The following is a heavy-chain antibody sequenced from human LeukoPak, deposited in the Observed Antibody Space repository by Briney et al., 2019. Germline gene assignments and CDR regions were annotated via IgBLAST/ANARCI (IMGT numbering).Heavy chain of an antibody. CDR1: GFTFSSYG. D-gene: IGHD6-13*01. V-gene: IGHV3-30*02. CDR2: IRYDGSIK. Sequence: GGSLRLSCAASGFTFSSYGMHWVRQAPGKGLEWVTFIRYDGSIKYYADSVKGRFTISRDNSKNTLYLQMNSLRAEDTAVYYCAKDPFGWYSSSWSWFDPWGQGTLVTVSS. CDR3: AKDPFGWYSSSWSWFDP. J-gene: IGHJ5*02.